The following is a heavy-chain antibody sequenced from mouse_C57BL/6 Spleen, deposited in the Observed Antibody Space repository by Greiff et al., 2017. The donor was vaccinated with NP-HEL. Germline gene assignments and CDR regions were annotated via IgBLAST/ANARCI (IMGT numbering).Heavy chain of an antibody. CDR3: ARDRWDSNPAWFAY. CDR1: GFTFSSYG. CDR2: ISSGGSYT. J-gene: IGHJ3*01. D-gene: IGHD2-5*01. Sequence: EVKLMESGGDLVKPGGSLKLSCAASGFTFSSYGMSWVRQTPDKRLEWVATISSGGSYTYYPDSVKGRFTISRDNAKNTLYLQMSSLKSEDTAMYYCARDRWDSNPAWFAYWGQGTLVTVSA. V-gene: IGHV5-6*01.